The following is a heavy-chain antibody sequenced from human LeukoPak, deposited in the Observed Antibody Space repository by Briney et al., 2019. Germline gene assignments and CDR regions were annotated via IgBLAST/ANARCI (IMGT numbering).Heavy chain of an antibody. D-gene: IGHD3-10*01. J-gene: IGHJ5*02. CDR2: IHHSGST. CDR3: ASYGSGSYRFDP. V-gene: IGHV4-31*03. Sequence: PSETLSLTCTASGGSISSGNYYWSWIRQHPGKGLEWIGYIHHSGSTYYNPSLKSRVIISVDTSKNQSSLKLNSVTAADTAVYYCASYGSGSYRFDPWGQGTLVTVSS. CDR1: GGSISSGNYY.